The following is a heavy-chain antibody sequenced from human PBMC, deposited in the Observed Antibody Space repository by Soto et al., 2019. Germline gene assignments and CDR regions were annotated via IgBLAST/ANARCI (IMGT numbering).Heavy chain of an antibody. V-gene: IGHV4-61*01. Sequence: SETLSLTCTVSGGSVSSGSYYWSWIRQPPGKGLEWIGYIYYSGSTNYNPSLKSRVTLSVDTSKNQFSLKLSSVTAADTAVYYCAREVGYYGSGSYAWFDPWGQGTLVTVSS. CDR3: AREVGYYGSGSYAWFDP. CDR2: IYYSGST. J-gene: IGHJ5*02. D-gene: IGHD3-10*01. CDR1: GGSVSSGSYY.